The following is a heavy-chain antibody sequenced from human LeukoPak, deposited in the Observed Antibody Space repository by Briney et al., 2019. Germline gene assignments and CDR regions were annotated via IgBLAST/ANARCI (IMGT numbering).Heavy chain of an antibody. CDR2: ISNNGGDT. Sequence: GGSLRLSCAASGFTFSTYAMHWVRQAPGKGLEYVSAISNNGGDTYYANSVKGRFIISRDNSKNTLYLQMGSLRAEDMAVYYCARGLGPNWFDPWGQGTLVTVSS. CDR3: ARGLGPNWFDP. CDR1: GFTFSTYA. J-gene: IGHJ5*02. V-gene: IGHV3-64*01. D-gene: IGHD3-10*01.